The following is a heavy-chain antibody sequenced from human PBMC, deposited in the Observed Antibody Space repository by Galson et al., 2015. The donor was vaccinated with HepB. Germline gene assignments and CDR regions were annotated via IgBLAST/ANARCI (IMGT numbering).Heavy chain of an antibody. CDR3: ARVIDGNWFDP. D-gene: IGHD3-22*01. Sequence: SLRLSCAASGFTVSSNHMSWVRQAPGKGLEWVSVIYSGGSTYYADSVKGRFTISRDNSKNTLYLQMNSLRAEDTAVYYCARVIDGNWFDPWGQGTLVTVSS. CDR1: GFTVSSNH. J-gene: IGHJ5*02. V-gene: IGHV3-53*01. CDR2: IYSGGST.